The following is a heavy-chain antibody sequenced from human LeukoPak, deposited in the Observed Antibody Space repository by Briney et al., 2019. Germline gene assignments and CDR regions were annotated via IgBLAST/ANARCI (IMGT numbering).Heavy chain of an antibody. V-gene: IGHV1-69*01. CDR2: IIPTSSVP. CDR3: AREPRVGESTSNF. D-gene: IGHD3-16*01. CDR1: GGTFSSFA. Sequence: GSSVKVSCKASGGTFSSFAIGWVRQAPGQGLERMGGIIPTSSVPNYAQKFRDRLTISADESARTAYLELSSLTSDDTAVYYCAREPRVGESTSNFWGQGTLVTVSS. J-gene: IGHJ4*02.